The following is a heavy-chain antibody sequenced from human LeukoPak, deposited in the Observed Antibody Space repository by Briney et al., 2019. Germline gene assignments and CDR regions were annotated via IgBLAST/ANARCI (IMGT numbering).Heavy chain of an antibody. J-gene: IGHJ4*02. CDR1: GGSFSGYY. CDR2: IEQSGTT. CDR3: ARVPHYYFGYGYFDT. D-gene: IGHD3-10*01. V-gene: IGHV4-34*01. Sequence: SETLSLTCVVYGGSFSGYYWGWIRQPPGKGLEWIGEIEQSGTTNYNPSLKRRGTISIDTSKKQFSLTLTSMTAADTAVYYCARVPHYYFGYGYFDTWGQGTRVTVSS.